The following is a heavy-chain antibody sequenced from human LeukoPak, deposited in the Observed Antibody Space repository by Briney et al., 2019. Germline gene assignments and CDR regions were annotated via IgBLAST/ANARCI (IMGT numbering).Heavy chain of an antibody. CDR3: ARSYPYSSSSQSYD. D-gene: IGHD6-6*01. CDR2: INPNSGGT. CDR1: GYTFTGYY. J-gene: IGHJ4*02. Sequence: ASVKVSSKASGYTFTGYYMHWVRQAPGQGLEWMGWINPNSGGTNYAQKFQGRVTMTRDTSISTAYMELSRLRSDDTAVYYCARSYPYSSSSQSYDWGQGTLVTVSS. V-gene: IGHV1-2*02.